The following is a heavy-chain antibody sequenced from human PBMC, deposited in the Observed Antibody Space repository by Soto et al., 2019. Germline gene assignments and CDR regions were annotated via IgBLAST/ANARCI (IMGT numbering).Heavy chain of an antibody. V-gene: IGHV3-74*01. J-gene: IGHJ4*02. CDR3: TRGPRPISTGTGAY. Sequence: GGSLRLSCAASGFIFRMYWMHWVRQSPGKGLVWISRIYNDGTYSDYADSVRGRFTISRDNVNDTLYLQMNNLRAEDSGLYYCTRGPRPISTGTGAYWGQGTQVTVSS. CDR1: GFIFRMYW. CDR2: IYNDGTYS. D-gene: IGHD3-10*01.